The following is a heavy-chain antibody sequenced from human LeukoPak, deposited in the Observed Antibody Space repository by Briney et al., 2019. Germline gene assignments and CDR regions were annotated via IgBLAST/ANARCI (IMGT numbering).Heavy chain of an antibody. CDR1: GYTFSDHA. D-gene: IGHD2-15*01. Sequence: ASVKVSCKASGYTFSDHAMNWLRQAPGQGLEWMGWINTNTGNPTFAQGFTGRFVFSLDTSVSTAYLQISSPRAEDTAVYYCARDEGWFFNYWGRGTLVTVSS. J-gene: IGHJ4*02. CDR2: INTNTGNP. CDR3: ARDEGWFFNY. V-gene: IGHV7-4-1*02.